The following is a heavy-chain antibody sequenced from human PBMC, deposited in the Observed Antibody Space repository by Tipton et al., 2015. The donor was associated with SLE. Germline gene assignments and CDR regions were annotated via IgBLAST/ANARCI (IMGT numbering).Heavy chain of an antibody. Sequence: TLSLTCTVSAGSITSTFYYWGWIRQTPGKGLEWIGSIHHIGNTYYNPSLKSRVTTSVDTSKNQFSLKLSSVTAADTAVYYCARVRATVVRAVRYYFYGMDVWGQGTTVTVSS. D-gene: IGHD3-10*01. J-gene: IGHJ6*02. V-gene: IGHV4-39*07. CDR1: AGSITSTFYY. CDR2: IHHIGNT. CDR3: ARVRATVVRAVRYYFYGMDV.